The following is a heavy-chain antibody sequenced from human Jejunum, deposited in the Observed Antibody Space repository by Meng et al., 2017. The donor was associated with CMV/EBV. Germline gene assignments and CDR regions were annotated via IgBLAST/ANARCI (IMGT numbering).Heavy chain of an antibody. CDR3: ARPLGGHVWSP. V-gene: IGHV3-23*03. Sequence: CTASGFTFSTYDMRWVRPAPGKGLEWVAVIYSGGGSLYYEDSVKGRFVIYRDNAQNSVYLQMNNLRAEDTGVYFCARPLGGHVWSPWGQGTQVTVSS. CDR1: GFTFSTYD. D-gene: IGHD3-16*01. J-gene: IGHJ4*02. CDR2: IYSGGGSL.